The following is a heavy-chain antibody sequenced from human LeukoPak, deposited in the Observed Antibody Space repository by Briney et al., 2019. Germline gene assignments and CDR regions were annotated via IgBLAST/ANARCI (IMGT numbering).Heavy chain of an antibody. D-gene: IGHD3-22*01. CDR1: GGTFSSYA. V-gene: IGHV1-69*13. J-gene: IGHJ4*02. Sequence: ASVKVSCKASGGTFSSYAISWVRQAPGQGLEWMGGIIPIFGTANYAQKFQGRVTITADESTSTAYMELSSLRSEDTAVYCCARIIDSSGYYSDYFDYWGQGTLVTVSS. CDR3: ARIIDSSGYYSDYFDY. CDR2: IIPIFGTA.